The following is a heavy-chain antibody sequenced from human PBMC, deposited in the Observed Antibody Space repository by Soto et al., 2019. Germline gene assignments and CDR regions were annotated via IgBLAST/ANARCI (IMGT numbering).Heavy chain of an antibody. D-gene: IGHD2-2*01. CDR1: GFTFSTYW. J-gene: IGHJ5*02. CDR3: VRDGHCLTTSCYGNWVEP. CDR2: INSDASHT. Sequence: EVQLVESGGGLVQPGGSLRLSCAASGFTFSTYWMHWLRQVPGKGLEWVSRINSDASHTYYADSVKGRFTISRDNAKNTLHLEMNSLRAEDTAVYYCVRDGHCLTTSCYGNWVEPWGQGTLVTVS. V-gene: IGHV3-74*01.